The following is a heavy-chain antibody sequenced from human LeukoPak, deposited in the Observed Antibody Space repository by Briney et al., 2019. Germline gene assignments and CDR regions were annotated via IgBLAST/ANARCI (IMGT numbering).Heavy chain of an antibody. V-gene: IGHV4-59*01. D-gene: IGHD2-2*01. J-gene: IGHJ4*02. Sequence: SETLSLTCTVSGGSISSYYWSWIRQPPGKGLEWIGYIYYSGSTNYNPSLKSRVTISVDTSKNQFPLKLSSVTAADTAVYYCARRRDCSSTSCYSEIDYWGQGTLVTVSS. CDR3: ARRRDCSSTSCYSEIDY. CDR1: GGSISSYY. CDR2: IYYSGST.